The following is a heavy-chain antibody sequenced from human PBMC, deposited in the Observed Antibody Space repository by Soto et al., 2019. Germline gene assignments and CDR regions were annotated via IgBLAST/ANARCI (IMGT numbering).Heavy chain of an antibody. V-gene: IGHV1-2*02. Sequence: GASVKVSCKASGYTFTGYYMHWVRQAPGQGLEWMGWINPNSGGTNYAQKFQGRVTMTRDTSISTAYMELSRLRSDDTAVYYCARDRVRGKFGYTQNWFDPWGQGTLVTVSS. CDR3: ARDRVRGKFGYTQNWFDP. CDR1: GYTFTGYY. CDR2: INPNSGGT. J-gene: IGHJ5*02. D-gene: IGHD3-10*01.